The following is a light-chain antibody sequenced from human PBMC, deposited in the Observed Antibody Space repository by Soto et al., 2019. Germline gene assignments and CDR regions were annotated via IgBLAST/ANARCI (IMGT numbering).Light chain of an antibody. CDR1: SSDVGDNNY. Sequence: QSALTQPASVSGSPGQSITISCTGTSSDVGDNNYVSWYQQHPGKAPKLMIYDVTHRPSGISNRFSGSKSGNTASLTISGLQAEDEADYYCSSHTSSSTLDVFGTGTKLTVL. CDR3: SSHTSSSTLDV. CDR2: DVT. V-gene: IGLV2-14*01. J-gene: IGLJ1*01.